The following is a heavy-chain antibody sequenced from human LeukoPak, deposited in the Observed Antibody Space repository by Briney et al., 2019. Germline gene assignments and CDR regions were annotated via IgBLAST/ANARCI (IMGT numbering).Heavy chain of an antibody. CDR1: GFTFSSYG. CDR2: ISYDGSNK. D-gene: IGHD6-19*01. J-gene: IGHJ4*02. CDR3: AKDRALYSSGWTPGY. V-gene: IGHV3-30*18. Sequence: PGGSLRLSCAASGFTFSSYGMHWVRQAPGKGLEWVAVISYDGSNKYYADSVKGRFTISRDNSKNTLCLQMNSLRAEDTAVYYCAKDRALYSSGWTPGYWGQGTLVTVSS.